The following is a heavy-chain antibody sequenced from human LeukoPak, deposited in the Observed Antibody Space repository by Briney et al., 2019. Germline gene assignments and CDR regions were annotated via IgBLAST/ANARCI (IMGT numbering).Heavy chain of an antibody. D-gene: IGHD3-10*01. CDR1: GFTFSIYA. CDR2: ISGSGVTT. V-gene: IGHV3-23*01. Sequence: GGSLRLSCAASGFTFSIYAMSWVRQAPGKGLEWVSAISGSGVTTYYADSVKGRFTISRDNSKNTLYLQMNSLRAEDTALYYCAKDRDYYLVGFFDYWGQGTLVTVSS. CDR3: AKDRDYYLVGFFDY. J-gene: IGHJ4*02.